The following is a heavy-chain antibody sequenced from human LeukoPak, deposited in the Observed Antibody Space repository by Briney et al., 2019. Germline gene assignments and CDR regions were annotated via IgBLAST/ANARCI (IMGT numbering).Heavy chain of an antibody. Sequence: PGGSLRLSCAASGFTFRSYWMNWVRQVPGKGLEWVASVKPDGSDNFYVDSVEGRFTISRDNARYSLFLQMNSLRVEDTAVYYCVRGNQLRCWGQGTLVSVSS. V-gene: IGHV3-7*01. J-gene: IGHJ4*02. D-gene: IGHD5-12*01. CDR3: VRGNQLRC. CDR1: GFTFRSYW. CDR2: VKPDGSDN.